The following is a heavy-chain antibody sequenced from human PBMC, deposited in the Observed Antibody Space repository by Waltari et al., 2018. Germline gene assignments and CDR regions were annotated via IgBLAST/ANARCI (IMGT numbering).Heavy chain of an antibody. Sequence: EVQLVESGGGLVQPGGSLRLSCAASGFTFSSYEMTWVRQAPGKGLEWVSYISSSGSTIYYADSVKGRFTISRDNAKNSLYLQMNSLRAEDTAVYYCARDLRMSIAVAGTYDYWGQGTLVTVSS. D-gene: IGHD6-19*01. CDR2: ISSSGSTI. CDR3: ARDLRMSIAVAGTYDY. J-gene: IGHJ4*02. CDR1: GFTFSSYE. V-gene: IGHV3-48*03.